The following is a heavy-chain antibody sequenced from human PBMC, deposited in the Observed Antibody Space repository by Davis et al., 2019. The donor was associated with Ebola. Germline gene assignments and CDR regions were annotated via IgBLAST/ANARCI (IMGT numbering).Heavy chain of an antibody. J-gene: IGHJ5*02. D-gene: IGHD6-13*01. Sequence: PGGSLRLSCAASGFTFSRYWMHWVRHAPGKGLVWVSRISTDMSSTSYADSAKGRFTISRDNAKNTLYLQMNSLRAEDTAVYYCARDRYSSSWLQGFDPWGQGTLVTVSS. CDR3: ARDRYSSSWLQGFDP. V-gene: IGHV3-74*01. CDR1: GFTFSRYW. CDR2: ISTDMSST.